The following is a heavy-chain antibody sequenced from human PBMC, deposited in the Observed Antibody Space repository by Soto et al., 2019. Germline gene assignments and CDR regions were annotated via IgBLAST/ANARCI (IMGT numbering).Heavy chain of an antibody. CDR2: LSFDGTAE. Sequence: QVQLVESGGGVVKPGPSLRLSCKASGFIFRDYLIHWVRQAPAKGLEGLAVLSFDGTAEYYADSTRGRFTISRDIPKSTTYLVINNVRREDTAMYYCARVATRLQSMEVLEYWGQGTLVTVPS. J-gene: IGHJ4*02. V-gene: IGHV3-30*03. CDR3: ARVATRLQSMEVLEY. CDR1: GFIFRDYL. D-gene: IGHD2-21*02.